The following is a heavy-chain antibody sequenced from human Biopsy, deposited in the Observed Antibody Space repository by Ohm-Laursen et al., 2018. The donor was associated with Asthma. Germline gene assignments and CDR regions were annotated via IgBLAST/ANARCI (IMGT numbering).Heavy chain of an antibody. CDR1: GFTFSSYA. CDR3: AKGRYKWNDGYYGLDV. D-gene: IGHD1-20*01. Sequence: SLRLSCAASGFTFSSYAMHWVRQAPGKGLEWVAVISYDGSNKYYADSVKGRFTISRDNSKNTLYLQMNSLRAEDTAVYYCAKGRYKWNDGYYGLDVWGQGTTVTVS. CDR2: ISYDGSNK. J-gene: IGHJ6*02. V-gene: IGHV3-30-3*01.